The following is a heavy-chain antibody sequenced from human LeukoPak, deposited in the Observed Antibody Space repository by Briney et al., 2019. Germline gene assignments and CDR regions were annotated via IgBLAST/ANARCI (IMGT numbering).Heavy chain of an antibody. V-gene: IGHV1-8*01. CDR2: MNPNSGNT. Sequence: ASVKVSCKASGYTFTSYDINWVRQATGQGLEWMGWMNPNSGNTGYAQKFQGRVTMTRNTPISTAYMELSSLRSEDTAVYYCARGYCSSTSCYGPSGWFDPWGQGTLVTVSS. J-gene: IGHJ5*02. D-gene: IGHD2-2*01. CDR3: ARGYCSSTSCYGPSGWFDP. CDR1: GYTFTSYD.